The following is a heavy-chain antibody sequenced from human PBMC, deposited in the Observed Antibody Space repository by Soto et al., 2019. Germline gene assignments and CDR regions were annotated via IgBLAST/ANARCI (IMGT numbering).Heavy chain of an antibody. CDR2: IWYDGSNK. V-gene: IGHV3-33*01. CDR3: ARVDCSGGSCSSWAGYYFDS. D-gene: IGHD2-15*01. J-gene: IGHJ4*02. CDR1: GFTFSSYG. Sequence: GGSLRLSCAASGFTFSSYGMHWVRQAPGKGLEWVAVIWYDGSNKYYADSVKGRFTISRDNSKNTLYLQMNSLRAEDTAVYYCARVDCSGGSCSSWAGYYFDSWGQGPLVTVSS.